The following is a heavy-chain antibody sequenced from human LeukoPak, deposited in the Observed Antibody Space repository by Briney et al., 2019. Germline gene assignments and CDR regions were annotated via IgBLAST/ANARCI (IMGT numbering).Heavy chain of an antibody. V-gene: IGHV1-18*01. J-gene: IGHJ4*02. CDR3: ARDLHSSSWNPLGY. D-gene: IGHD6-13*01. CDR2: ISAYNGNT. CDR1: GYTFTSYG. Sequence: GASVKVSCKASGYTFTSYGVSWVRQAPGQGLEWMGWISAYNGNTNYAQKLQGRVTMTTDTSTSTAYMELRSLRSDDTAVYYCARDLHSSSWNPLGYWGQGTLVTVSS.